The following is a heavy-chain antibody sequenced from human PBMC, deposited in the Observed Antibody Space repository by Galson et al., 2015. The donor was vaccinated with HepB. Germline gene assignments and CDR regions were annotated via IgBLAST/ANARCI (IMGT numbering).Heavy chain of an antibody. D-gene: IGHD3-22*01. J-gene: IGHJ3*02. CDR3: ARGHYYDSSGYSPGGLYAFDI. V-gene: IGHV1-46*01. Sequence: SVKVSCKASGYTFTSYYMHWVRQAPGQGLEWMGIINPNGGSTSYARKFQGRVNMTRDTSTSTVYMELSSLRSEDTAVYYCARGHYYDSSGYSPGGLYAFDIWGQGTMVTVSS. CDR1: GYTFTSYY. CDR2: INPNGGST.